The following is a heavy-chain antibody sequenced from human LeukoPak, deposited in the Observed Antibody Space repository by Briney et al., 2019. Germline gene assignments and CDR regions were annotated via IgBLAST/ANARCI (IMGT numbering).Heavy chain of an antibody. CDR1: GGSFSGYY. Sequence: PSETLSLTCAVYGGSFSGYYWSWIRQPPGKGLEWIGEINHSGSTNYNPSLKSRVTISVDTSKNRFSLKLSSVTAADTAVYYCARTKNLGYYYYGMDVWGQGTTVTVSS. D-gene: IGHD2-8*01. CDR2: INHSGST. CDR3: ARTKNLGYYYYGMDV. J-gene: IGHJ6*02. V-gene: IGHV4-34*01.